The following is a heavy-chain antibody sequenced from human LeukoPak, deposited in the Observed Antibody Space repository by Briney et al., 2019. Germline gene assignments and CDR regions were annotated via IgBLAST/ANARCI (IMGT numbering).Heavy chain of an antibody. Sequence: KPSETLSLTCTVSGGSISSSSYYWGWIRQPPGKGLEWIGSIYYSGSTYYNPSLKSRVTISVDTSKNQFSLKLSSVTAADTAVYYCAGAQIVVETGRPYNWFDPWGQGTLVTVSS. CDR2: IYYSGST. CDR3: AGAQIVVETGRPYNWFDP. CDR1: GGSISSSSYY. V-gene: IGHV4-39*07. D-gene: IGHD2-2*01. J-gene: IGHJ5*02.